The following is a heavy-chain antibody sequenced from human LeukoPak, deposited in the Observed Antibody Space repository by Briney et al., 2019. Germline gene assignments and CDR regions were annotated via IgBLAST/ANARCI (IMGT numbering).Heavy chain of an antibody. CDR2: IYCGGST. D-gene: IGHD3-10*01. Sequence: PGGSLRLSCAASGFTVSSNYMSWVRQAPGKGLEWVSVIYCGGSTYYADSVKGRFTISRDNSKNTLYLQMNSLRAEDTAVYYCARSKGAGYYYGSGSPPRFDYWGQGTLVTVSS. CDR1: GFTVSSNY. V-gene: IGHV3-53*01. J-gene: IGHJ4*02. CDR3: ARSKGAGYYYGSGSPPRFDY.